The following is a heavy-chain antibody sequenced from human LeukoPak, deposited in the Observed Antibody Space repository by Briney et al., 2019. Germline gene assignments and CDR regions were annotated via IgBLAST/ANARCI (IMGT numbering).Heavy chain of an antibody. CDR1: GFTVSSRW. Sequence: GGSLRLSCAASGFTVSSRWMHWVRQAPGKGLVSVSHVNSDESSTNYADSVKGRFTISRDNTKNTLYLQMNSLRAEDTAVYYCASDDSYAFDIWGQGTMVTVSS. V-gene: IGHV3-74*01. CDR3: ASDDSYAFDI. J-gene: IGHJ3*02. D-gene: IGHD2-21*01. CDR2: VNSDESST.